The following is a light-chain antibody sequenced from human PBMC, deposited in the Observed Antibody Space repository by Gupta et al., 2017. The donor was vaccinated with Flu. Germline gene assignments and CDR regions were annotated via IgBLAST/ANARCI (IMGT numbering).Light chain of an antibody. Sequence: PSTLSASVGDRVTITCRASQSISSWLAWYQQKPGKAPKLLIYKASSLESGVPSRFSGSGSGTEFTLTISSLQPDDFATYYCQQYNSYSVTFGQGTKVEIK. J-gene: IGKJ1*01. V-gene: IGKV1-5*03. CDR2: KAS. CDR3: QQYNSYSVT. CDR1: QSISSW.